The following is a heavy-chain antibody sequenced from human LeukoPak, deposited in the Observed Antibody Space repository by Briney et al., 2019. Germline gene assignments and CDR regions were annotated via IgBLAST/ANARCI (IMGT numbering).Heavy chain of an antibody. V-gene: IGHV4-39*01. CDR1: GDSISSSSYY. CDR2: IHYSGST. Sequence: SETLSLTCTVSGDSISSSSYYWGWIRQPPGKGLEWIGSIHYSGSTYYNPSLKSRFTISVDTSKNQFSLKLSSVTAADTAVYYCARHLSLILFDSWGQGTLVTVSS. J-gene: IGHJ4*02. CDR3: ARHLSLILFDS. D-gene: IGHD2-21*01.